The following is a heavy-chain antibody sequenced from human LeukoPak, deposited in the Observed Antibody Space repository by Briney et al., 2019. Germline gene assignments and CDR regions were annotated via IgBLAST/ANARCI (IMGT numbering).Heavy chain of an antibody. J-gene: IGHJ4*02. D-gene: IGHD6-13*01. CDR3: ASEDGYSSSWYYFDY. CDR1: GGTFSSYA. V-gene: IGHV1-69*06. CDR2: ITPIFGTA. Sequence: SVKVSCKASGGTFSSYAISWVRQAPGQGLEWMGGITPIFGTANYAQKFQGRVTITADKSTSTAYMELSSLRSEDTAVYYCASEDGYSSSWYYFDYWGQGTLVTVSS.